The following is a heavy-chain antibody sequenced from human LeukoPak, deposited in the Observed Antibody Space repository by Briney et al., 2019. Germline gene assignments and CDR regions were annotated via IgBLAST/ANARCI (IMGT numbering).Heavy chain of an antibody. V-gene: IGHV5-51*01. Sequence: GESLKISCKGSGYSFTSYWIGWVRQMPGKGLELMGIIYPGDSDTRYSPSFQGQVTISADRSINTAYLQWSSLTASDTAMYYCASRPFETTVVPWDFYWGQGTQVTVSS. CDR2: IYPGDSDT. CDR3: ASRPFETTVVPWDFY. J-gene: IGHJ4*02. CDR1: GYSFTSYW. D-gene: IGHD4-23*01.